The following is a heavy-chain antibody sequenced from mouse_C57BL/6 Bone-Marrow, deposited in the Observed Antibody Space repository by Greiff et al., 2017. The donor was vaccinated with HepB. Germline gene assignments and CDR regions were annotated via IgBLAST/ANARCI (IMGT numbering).Heavy chain of an antibody. CDR2: IDPNSGGT. Sequence: QVQLKQPGAELVKPGASVKLSCKASGYTFTSYWMHWVKQRPGRGLEWIGRIDPNSGGTKYNEKFKSKATLTVDKPSSTAYMQLSSLTSEDSAVYYCARGWLLPLFAYWGQGTLVTVSA. CDR1: GYTFTSYW. CDR3: ARGWLLPLFAY. V-gene: IGHV1-72*01. J-gene: IGHJ3*01. D-gene: IGHD2-3*01.